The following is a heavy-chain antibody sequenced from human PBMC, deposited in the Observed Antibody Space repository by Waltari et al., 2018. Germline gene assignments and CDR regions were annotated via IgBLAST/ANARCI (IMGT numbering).Heavy chain of an antibody. CDR1: GGSFSGYH. V-gene: IGHV4-34*01. CDR3: AREVDYIWGSYRKGGWFDP. CDR2: INHSGST. D-gene: IGHD3-16*02. J-gene: IGHJ5*02. Sequence: QVQLQQWGAGLLKPSETLSLTCAVYGGSFSGYHWSWIRQPPGKGLEWIGEINHSGSTNYNPSLKSRVTISVDTSKNQFSLKLSSVTAADTAVCYCAREVDYIWGSYRKGGWFDPWGQGTLVTVSS.